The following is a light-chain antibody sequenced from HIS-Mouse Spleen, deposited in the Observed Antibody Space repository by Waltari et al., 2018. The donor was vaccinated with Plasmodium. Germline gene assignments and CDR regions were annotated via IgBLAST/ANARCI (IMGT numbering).Light chain of an antibody. CDR2: EDN. CDR3: QSYDSSNQV. J-gene: IGLJ3*02. CDR1: SGSIASHY. Sequence: NFMLTQPHSVSESPGKTVTISCTRSSGSIASHYVQWYQQRPGSAPTPVIYEDNQRPSVVPDRFSGSIDSSSNSASLTISGLKTEDEADYYCQSYDSSNQVFGGGTKLTVL. V-gene: IGLV6-57*04.